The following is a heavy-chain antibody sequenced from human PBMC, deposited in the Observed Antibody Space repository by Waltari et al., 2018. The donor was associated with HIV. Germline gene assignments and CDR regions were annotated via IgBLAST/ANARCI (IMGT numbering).Heavy chain of an antibody. V-gene: IGHV3-33*01. D-gene: IGHD3-10*01. CDR2: IWYDGSNK. CDR1: GFTFSSYG. CDR3: ARRGVLTYYYTMDV. J-gene: IGHJ6*02. Sequence: QVQLAESGGGVVQPGRSLRLSCAASGFTFSSYGMHWVRQAPGKGLEWVAVIWYDGSNKYYADSVKGRFSISRDNSKNTLYLQMNSLRAEDTAVYFCARRGVLTYYYTMDVWGQGTTVTVSS.